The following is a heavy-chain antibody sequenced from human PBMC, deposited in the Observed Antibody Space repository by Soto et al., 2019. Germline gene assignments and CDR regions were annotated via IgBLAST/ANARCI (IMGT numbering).Heavy chain of an antibody. Sequence: SETLALPCSFSGGSISSGDYYWSWIRPPPGKGLEWIGYIYYSGSTYYNPSLKSRVTLSVDTSKNQFSLKLSSVPAADTAVYYCPRGEDDFWSGYFLGFVYWAQGTLGTVYS. D-gene: IGHD3-3*01. CDR3: PRGEDDFWSGYFLGFVY. CDR2: IYYSGST. V-gene: IGHV4-30-4*01. CDR1: GGSISSGDYY. J-gene: IGHJ4*01.